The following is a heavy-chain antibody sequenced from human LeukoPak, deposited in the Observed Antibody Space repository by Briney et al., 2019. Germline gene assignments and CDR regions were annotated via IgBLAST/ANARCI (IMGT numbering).Heavy chain of an antibody. D-gene: IGHD3-16*01. CDR2: ISSSGSTI. Sequence: PGGSLRLSCAASGFTFSSYEMNWVRQAPGKWLEWVSYISSSGSTIYYADSVKGRFTISRDNAKNSLYLQMNSLRAEDTAVYYCARDEYWGYFDSWCQGTLVTVSS. CDR3: ARDEYWGYFDS. J-gene: IGHJ4*02. V-gene: IGHV3-48*03. CDR1: GFTFSSYE.